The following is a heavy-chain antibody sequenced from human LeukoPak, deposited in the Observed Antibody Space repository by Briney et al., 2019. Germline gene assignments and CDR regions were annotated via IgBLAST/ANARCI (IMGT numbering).Heavy chain of an antibody. Sequence: SQTLSLTCTVSGGSISSGSYYWSWIRQPAGKGLEWIGRIYTSGSTNYNPSLKSRVTISVDTSKNQFSLKLSSVTAADTAGYYCARGEYSSSRGYWFDPWGQGTLVTVSS. V-gene: IGHV4-61*02. CDR3: ARGEYSSSRGYWFDP. D-gene: IGHD6-13*01. CDR1: GGSISSGSYY. J-gene: IGHJ5*02. CDR2: IYTSGST.